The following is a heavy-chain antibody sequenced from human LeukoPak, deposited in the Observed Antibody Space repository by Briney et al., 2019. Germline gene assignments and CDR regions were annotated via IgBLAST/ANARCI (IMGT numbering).Heavy chain of an antibody. CDR1: GFSFSSYE. Sequence: GGSLRLSCAASGFSFSSYEMNWVRQAPGKGLEWVSYIGSSGSTVYYADSVKGRFTTSRDNAKNSLYLQMNSLRDEDTAVYYCAGDTPLYADSPDAFDIWGQGTMVTVSS. V-gene: IGHV3-48*03. CDR3: AGDTPLYADSPDAFDI. J-gene: IGHJ3*02. CDR2: IGSSGSTV. D-gene: IGHD2/OR15-2a*01.